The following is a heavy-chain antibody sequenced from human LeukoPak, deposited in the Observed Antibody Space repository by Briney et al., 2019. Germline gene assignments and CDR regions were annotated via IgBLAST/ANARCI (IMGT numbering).Heavy chain of an antibody. CDR1: GFTFSSYS. J-gene: IGHJ4*02. Sequence: NPGGSLRLSCAASGFTFSSYSMNWVRQAPGKGLEWVSHITASGTAMFYADSVKGRFTISRDNAKNSLYLQMNSLRAEDTAVYYCARGSQQVAGANYWGQGTLVTVSS. D-gene: IGHD4/OR15-4a*01. CDR2: ITASGTAM. V-gene: IGHV3-21*05. CDR3: ARGSQQVAGANY.